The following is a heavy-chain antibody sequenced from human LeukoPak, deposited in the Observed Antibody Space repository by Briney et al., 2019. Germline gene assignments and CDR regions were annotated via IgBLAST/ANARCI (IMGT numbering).Heavy chain of an antibody. V-gene: IGHV4-30-4*01. J-gene: IGHJ4*02. D-gene: IGHD5-18*01. CDR2: IYYSGST. CDR3: ARDDTAMVTGFDY. CDR1: GGSISSGDYY. Sequence: PSETLSLTCTVSGGSISSGDYYWSWIRQPPGKGLEWIGYIYYSGSTYYNPSLKSRVTISVDTSKNQFSLKLSSVTAADTAVYYCARDDTAMVTGFDYWGQGTLVTVSS.